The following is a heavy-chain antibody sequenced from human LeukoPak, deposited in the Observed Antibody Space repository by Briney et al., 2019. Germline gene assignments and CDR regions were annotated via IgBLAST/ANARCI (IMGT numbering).Heavy chain of an antibody. CDR1: GGSISSSSYY. V-gene: IGHV4-39*01. J-gene: IGHJ4*02. CDR3: ARHGRSRLDILTG. D-gene: IGHD3-9*01. CDR2: IYYSGST. Sequence: PSETLSPTCTVSGGSISSSSYYWGWIRQPPGKGLEWIGSIYYSGSTYYNPSLKSRVTISVDTSKNQFSLKLSSVTAADTAVYYCARHGRSRLDILTGWGQGTLVAVSS.